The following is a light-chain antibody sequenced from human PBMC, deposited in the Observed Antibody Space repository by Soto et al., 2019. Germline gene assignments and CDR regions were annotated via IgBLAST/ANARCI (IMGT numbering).Light chain of an antibody. V-gene: IGLV1-36*01. CDR1: TSNVGNNA. CDR3: AAWDDSLNVVL. CDR2: FDD. Sequence: QPVLTQPPSVSEAPRQRVSISCSGNTSNVGNNAVNWYQQLPGKTPKLLIYFDDLVPSGVSDRFSGSKSGTSASLAISGLQSDDEADYYCAAWDDSLNVVLFGGGTKLTVL. J-gene: IGLJ2*01.